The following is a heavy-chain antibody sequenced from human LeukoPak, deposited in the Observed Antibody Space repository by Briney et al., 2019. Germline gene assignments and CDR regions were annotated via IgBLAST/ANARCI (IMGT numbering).Heavy chain of an antibody. CDR2: INPNSGGT. V-gene: IGHV1-2*02. CDR3: ARDLAVTTKVSY. J-gene: IGHJ4*02. Sequence: GASVKGSCKASGYTFTGYYMHWVRQAPGQGLEWMGWINPNSGGTNYAQKFQGRVTMTRDTSISTAYMELSRLRSDDTAVYYCARDLAVTTKVSYWGQGTLVTVSS. D-gene: IGHD2-21*02. CDR1: GYTFTGYY.